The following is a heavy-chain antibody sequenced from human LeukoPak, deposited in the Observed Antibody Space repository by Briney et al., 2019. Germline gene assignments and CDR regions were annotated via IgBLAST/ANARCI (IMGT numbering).Heavy chain of an antibody. CDR1: GFTFSTYA. CDR2: ISGSGGST. D-gene: IGHD3-22*01. Sequence: RTGGSLSLSCATSGFTFSTYAMSWVRQAPGKGLDWVSAISGSGGSTYYAESVKGHFTISRDNSKSTLYLQMNSLRAEDTAIYFCAYLDSSGFYYGRLRYWGQGTPVTVSS. V-gene: IGHV3-23*01. J-gene: IGHJ4*02. CDR3: AYLDSSGFYYGRLRY.